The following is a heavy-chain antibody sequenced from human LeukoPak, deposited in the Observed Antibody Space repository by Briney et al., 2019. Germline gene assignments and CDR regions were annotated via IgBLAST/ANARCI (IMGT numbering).Heavy chain of an antibody. V-gene: IGHV3-30*18. CDR1: GFTFSSYG. CDR3: AKGGVTRASDY. CDR2: ISYDGSNK. Sequence: SGGSLRLSCAASGFTFSSYGMPWVRQAPGKGLEWVAVISYDGSNKYYADSVKGRFTISRDNSKNTLYLQMNSLRAEDTAVYYCAKGGVTRASDYWGQGTLVAVSS. J-gene: IGHJ4*02. D-gene: IGHD2-21*02.